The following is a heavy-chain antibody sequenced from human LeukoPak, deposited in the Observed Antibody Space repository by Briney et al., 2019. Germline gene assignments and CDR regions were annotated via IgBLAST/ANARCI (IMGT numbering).Heavy chain of an antibody. Sequence: GGTLRLSCAASGFTFSSYGMSWVRQAPGKGLEWVSGISSSGGSTYYADSVKGRFTISRDNSKNTLYLQMNSLRAEDTAVYYCANLLLYSKSNDAFDIWGQGTMVTVSS. CDR2: ISSSGGST. CDR3: ANLLLYSKSNDAFDI. D-gene: IGHD2-8*01. J-gene: IGHJ3*02. V-gene: IGHV3-23*01. CDR1: GFTFSSYG.